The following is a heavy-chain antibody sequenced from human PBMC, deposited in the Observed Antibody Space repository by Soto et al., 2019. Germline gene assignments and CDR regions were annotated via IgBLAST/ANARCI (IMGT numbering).Heavy chain of an antibody. D-gene: IGHD2-21*01. Sequence: GGSLRLSCAASGFTFSSYSLNWVRQAPGKGLEWVSYISSSGTTIYYADSVKGRFTISRDNAKNSLYLQMNSLRDEDTAVYYCARGWSLTGYCDGIPCSENDYWGQGTLVIVSS. CDR2: ISSSGTTI. CDR3: ARGWSLTGYCDGIPCSENDY. V-gene: IGHV3-48*02. J-gene: IGHJ4*02. CDR1: GFTFSSYS.